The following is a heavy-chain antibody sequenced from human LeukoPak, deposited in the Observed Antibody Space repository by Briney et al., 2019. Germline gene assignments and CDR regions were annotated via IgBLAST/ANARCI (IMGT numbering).Heavy chain of an antibody. Sequence: GESLKISCKGSGYSFTSYWIGWVRQMTGKGLEWRGIIYPGDSDTRYSPSFQGQVTISADKSISTAYLQWSSLKASDTAMYYCASPITYYYGSGSYGLFDYWGQGTLVTVSS. J-gene: IGHJ4*02. CDR3: ASPITYYYGSGSYGLFDY. CDR1: GYSFTSYW. D-gene: IGHD3-10*01. CDR2: IYPGDSDT. V-gene: IGHV5-51*01.